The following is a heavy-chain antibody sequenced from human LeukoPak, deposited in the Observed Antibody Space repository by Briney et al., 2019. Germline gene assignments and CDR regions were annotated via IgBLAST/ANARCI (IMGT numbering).Heavy chain of an antibody. J-gene: IGHJ4*02. CDR2: IDTNGST. CDR3: ARGQWQIDY. Sequence: SETLSLTCTVSGVSMSHYYWTWIRQPAGGGLEWIGRIDTNGSTNYNPSLESRVTMSSDTSNNQFSLNLMSVAAADTAVYYCARGQWQIDYWGQGVLVTVSP. V-gene: IGHV4-4*07. D-gene: IGHD6-19*01. CDR1: GVSMSHYY.